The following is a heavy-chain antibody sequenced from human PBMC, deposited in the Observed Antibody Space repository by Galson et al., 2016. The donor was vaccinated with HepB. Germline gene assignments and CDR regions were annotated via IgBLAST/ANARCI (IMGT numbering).Heavy chain of an antibody. CDR3: ARESNRTSVKWRRYNYYYMDV. V-gene: IGHV4-61*02. D-gene: IGHD1-26*01. CDR1: GGSISSGSYY. J-gene: IGHJ6*03. Sequence: TLSLTCTVSGGSISSGSYYWSWIRQPAGEGLEWIGRRSTSGGTNYNPSLKSRVTISVDTSKNQFSLKLSSVAAADTAVYYCARESNRTSVKWRRYNYYYMDVWGKGTTVTVSS. CDR2: RSTSGGT.